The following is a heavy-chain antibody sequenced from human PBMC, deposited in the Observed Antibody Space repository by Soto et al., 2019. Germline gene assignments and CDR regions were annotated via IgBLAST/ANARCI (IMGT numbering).Heavy chain of an antibody. J-gene: IGHJ3*02. V-gene: IGHV5-51*01. D-gene: IGHD2-2*01. CDR2: IYPGDSDT. CDR3: ARHDPRGYCSSTSCYWSAFDI. Sequence: EVQLVQSGAEVKKPGESLKISCKGYGYSFTSYWIGWVRQMPGKGLEWMGIIYPGDSDTRYRPSFQGQVTISADKSISTACLQWSSLNSSDTAMYYCARHDPRGYCSSTSCYWSAFDIWGQGTMVTVSS. CDR1: GYSFTSYW.